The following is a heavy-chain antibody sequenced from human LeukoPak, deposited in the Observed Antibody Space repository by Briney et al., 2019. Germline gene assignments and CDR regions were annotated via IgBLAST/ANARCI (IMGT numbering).Heavy chain of an antibody. V-gene: IGHV3-23*01. CDR2: ISGTGDST. CDR1: GFGFTSYA. J-gene: IGHJ4*02. CDR3: AANYGGKGDFDY. D-gene: IGHD4-23*01. Sequence: GGSLRLSCAASGFGFTSYAMTWVRQAPGKGLEWVSSISGTGDSTNYADSVKGRLTISRDNSKNTLYLQMNSLRAEDTAVYYCAANYGGKGDFDYWGQGTLVTVSS.